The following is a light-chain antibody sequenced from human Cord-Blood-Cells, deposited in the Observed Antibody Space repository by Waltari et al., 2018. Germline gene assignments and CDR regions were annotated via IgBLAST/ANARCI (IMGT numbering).Light chain of an antibody. CDR3: CSYAGSSNFWV. J-gene: IGLJ3*02. V-gene: IGLV2-23*01. CDR2: EGS. Sequence: QSALTQPASVSGSPGQSITIYCTGTSSDVGSYNLVSWYQQHPGKAPKLMIYEGSKRPSGVSNRFSGSKSGNTASLTISGLQAEDEADYYCCSYAGSSNFWVFGGGTKLTVL. CDR1: SSDVGSYNL.